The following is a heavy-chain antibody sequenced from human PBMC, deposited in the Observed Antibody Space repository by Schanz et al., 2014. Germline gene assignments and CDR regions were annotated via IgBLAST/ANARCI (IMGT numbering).Heavy chain of an antibody. J-gene: IGHJ4*02. CDR3: ARPIYDLWSGSFDY. Sequence: QVQLVESGGDVVQPGRSLRLSCAASGFTFSSYGMHWVRQAPGKGLEWVAFISYDGNNQYYADSVKGRFTISRDNSKNTLYLQMNSLRAEDTAVYYCARPIYDLWSGSFDYWGQGTLVTVSS. CDR2: ISYDGNNQ. CDR1: GFTFSSYG. D-gene: IGHD3-3*01. V-gene: IGHV3-30*19.